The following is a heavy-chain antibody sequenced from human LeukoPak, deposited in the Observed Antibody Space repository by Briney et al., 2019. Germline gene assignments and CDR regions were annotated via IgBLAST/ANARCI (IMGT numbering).Heavy chain of an antibody. CDR2: IKQDGSEK. V-gene: IGHV3-7*01. Sequence: PGGSLRLSCAASGFTFSSYWMSWVRQAPGKGLEWVANIKQDGSEKYYVDSVKGRFTISRDNAKNSLYLQMNSLRAEDTAVYYCARIYDSSGYYTLPYFDYWGQGTLVTVSS. CDR3: ARIYDSSGYYTLPYFDY. J-gene: IGHJ4*02. D-gene: IGHD3-22*01. CDR1: GFTFSSYW.